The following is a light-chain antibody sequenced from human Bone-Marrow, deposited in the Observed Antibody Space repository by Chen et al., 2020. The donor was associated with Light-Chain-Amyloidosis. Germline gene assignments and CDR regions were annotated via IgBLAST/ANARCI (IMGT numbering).Light chain of an antibody. J-gene: IGLJ1*01. CDR1: SGDVGTYNY. CDR3: SSFTSSSSYV. V-gene: IGLV2-14*01. Sequence: QSALTQPASVSGSPGQSITISCTGTSGDVGTYNYVSWYQQHPGNAPKVMIYAVSNRPSGVSNRFSGTKSGNTASLTISGLQAEDEADYYCSSFTSSSSYVFGPGTKVTVL. CDR2: AVS.